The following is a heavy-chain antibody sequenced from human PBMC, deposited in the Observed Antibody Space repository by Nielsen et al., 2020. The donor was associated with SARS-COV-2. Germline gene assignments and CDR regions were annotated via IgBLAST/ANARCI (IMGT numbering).Heavy chain of an antibody. CDR2: VSSSGGST. CDR3: ARDSSWYYFDY. Sequence: GGSLRLSCAASGFTFNIYAMAWVRRAPGRGLQWVTGVSSSGGSTYYTDSVKGRFTISRDNSKNTLYLEMHSLRVEDTAVYYCARDSSWYYFDYWGQGTLVTVSS. D-gene: IGHD6-13*01. CDR1: GFTFNIYA. V-gene: IGHV3-23*01. J-gene: IGHJ4*02.